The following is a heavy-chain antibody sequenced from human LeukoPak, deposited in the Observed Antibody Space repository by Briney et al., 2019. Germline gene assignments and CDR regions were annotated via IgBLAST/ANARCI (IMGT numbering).Heavy chain of an antibody. CDR2: IWYDGTNK. J-gene: IGHJ4*02. D-gene: IGHD3-16*01. Sequence: PGGSLRLSCAASAFTFSTYDMLCVRQAPGKGLEWVAIIWYDGTNKYYADSVKGRFTISRDNSKNTLYLQMNSLRAEDTAVYYCARVRGGGEFDYWGQGTLVTVSS. CDR3: ARVRGGGEFDY. CDR1: AFTFSTYD. V-gene: IGHV3-33*01.